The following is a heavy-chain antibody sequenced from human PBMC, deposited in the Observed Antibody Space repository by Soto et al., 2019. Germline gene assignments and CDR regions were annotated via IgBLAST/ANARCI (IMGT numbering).Heavy chain of an antibody. CDR1: GFTFSSYG. CDR3: VSRREYTYGIIDY. Sequence: QVQLVESGGGVVQPGRSLRLSCAASGFTFSSYGMHWVRQAPGKGLEWVAVIWYDGSNKYYADSVKGRFTISRDNSKNTLYLQMISLRAEDSSSLYCVSRREYTYGIIDYWGQGTLVTVSS. D-gene: IGHD5-18*01. V-gene: IGHV3-33*01. CDR2: IWYDGSNK. J-gene: IGHJ4*02.